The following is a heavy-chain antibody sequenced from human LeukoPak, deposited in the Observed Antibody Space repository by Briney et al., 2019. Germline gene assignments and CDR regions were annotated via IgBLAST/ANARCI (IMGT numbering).Heavy chain of an antibody. V-gene: IGHV3-30*18. CDR1: GFTFSSYG. Sequence: GGSLRLSCAASGFTFSSYGMHWVRQAPGKGLEWVAVISYDGSNKYYADSEKGRFTISRDNSKNTLYLQMNSLRAEDTAVYYCAKYYYGSGSSDFDYWGQGTLVTVSS. J-gene: IGHJ4*02. CDR2: ISYDGSNK. CDR3: AKYYYGSGSSDFDY. D-gene: IGHD3-10*01.